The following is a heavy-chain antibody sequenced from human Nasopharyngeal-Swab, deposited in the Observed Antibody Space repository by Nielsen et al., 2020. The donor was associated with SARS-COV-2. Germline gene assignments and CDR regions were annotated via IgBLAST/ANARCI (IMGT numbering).Heavy chain of an antibody. V-gene: IGHV4-39*01. J-gene: IGHJ4*02. CDR3: AALAAGGSRCFDN. CDR2: LSYGGKT. CDR1: GDSITSSHYY. D-gene: IGHD6-13*01. Sequence: SETLSLTCTVSGDSITSSHYYWAWIRQSPGVGLEWSGSLSYGGKTYYNPSLKSRVTISVDTSNSQFSLRLGSVTAADTAVYFCAALAAGGSRCFDNWGLGTLVTVSS.